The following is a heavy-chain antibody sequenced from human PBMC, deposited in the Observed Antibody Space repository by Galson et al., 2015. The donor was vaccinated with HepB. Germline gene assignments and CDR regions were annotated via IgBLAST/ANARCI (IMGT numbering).Heavy chain of an antibody. Sequence: SVKVSCKASGYTFTSYYMHWVRQAPGQGLEWMGIINPSGGSTSYAQKFQGRVTMTRDTSTSTVYMELSSLRSEDTAVYYCARARSYSSGWYRRPGASDYWGQGTLVTVSS. V-gene: IGHV1-46*01. D-gene: IGHD6-19*01. CDR3: ARARSYSSGWYRRPGASDY. CDR2: INPSGGST. CDR1: GYTFTSYY. J-gene: IGHJ4*02.